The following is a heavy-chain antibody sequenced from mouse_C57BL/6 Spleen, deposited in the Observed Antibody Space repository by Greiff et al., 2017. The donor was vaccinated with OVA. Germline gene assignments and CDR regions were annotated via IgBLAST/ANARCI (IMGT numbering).Heavy chain of an antibody. V-gene: IGHV3-6*01. D-gene: IGHD2-2*01. CDR1: GYSITSGYY. CDR3: ARAGGYDETWFAY. J-gene: IGHJ3*01. Sequence: EVKLQESGPGLVKPSQSLSLTCSVTGYSITSGYYWNWIRQFPGNKLEWMGYISYDGSNNYNPSLKNRISITRDTSKNQFFLKLNSVTTEDTATYYCARAGGYDETWFAYWGQGTLVTVSA. CDR2: ISYDGSN.